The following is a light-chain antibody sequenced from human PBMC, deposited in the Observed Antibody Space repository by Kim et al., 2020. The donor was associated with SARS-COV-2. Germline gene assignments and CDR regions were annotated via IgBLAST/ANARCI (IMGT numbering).Light chain of an antibody. CDR3: QSYDSSNWV. V-gene: IGLV6-57*03. J-gene: IGLJ3*02. CDR1: SGSIASNY. Sequence: GKQVDITCTRSSGSIASNYVQWYQQRPGSAPTTVIYEDNQRPSGVPDRFSGSIDSSSNSASLTISGLKTEDEADYYCQSYDSSNWVFGGGTQLTVL. CDR2: EDN.